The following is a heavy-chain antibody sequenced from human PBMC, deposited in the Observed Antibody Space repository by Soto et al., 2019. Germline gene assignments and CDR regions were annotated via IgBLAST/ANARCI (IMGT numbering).Heavy chain of an antibody. V-gene: IGHV1-18*01. J-gene: IGHJ6*03. CDR3: ARDPLFGYEIYYSYYMDV. CDR1: GYTFTSYG. CDR2: ISAYNGNT. D-gene: IGHD5-12*01. Sequence: GASVKVSCKASGYTFTSYGISWVRQAPGQGLEWMGWISAYNGNTNYAQKLQGRVTMTTDTSTSTAYMELRSLRSDDTAVYYCARDPLFGYEIYYSYYMDVWGTGTMVTVFS.